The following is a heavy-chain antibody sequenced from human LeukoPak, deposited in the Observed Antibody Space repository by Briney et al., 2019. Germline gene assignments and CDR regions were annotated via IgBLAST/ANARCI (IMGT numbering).Heavy chain of an antibody. CDR3: TTERYGGTYYYYYYMDV. CDR2: IKSKTDGGTT. D-gene: IGHD4-23*01. J-gene: IGHJ6*03. CDR1: GFTFSSYW. Sequence: PGGSLRLSCAASGFTFSSYWMSWVRQAPGKGLEWVGRIKSKTDGGTTDYAAPVKGRFTISRDDSKNTLYLQMNSLKTEDTAVYYCTTERYGGTYYYYYYMDVWGKGTTVTVSS. V-gene: IGHV3-15*01.